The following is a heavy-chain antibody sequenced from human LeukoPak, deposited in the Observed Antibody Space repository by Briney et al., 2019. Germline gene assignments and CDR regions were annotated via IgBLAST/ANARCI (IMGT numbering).Heavy chain of an antibody. CDR2: IYTSGST. D-gene: IGHD5-18*01. CDR3: ARQGGGGGGGWLQRNVQYFQH. J-gene: IGHJ1*01. Sequence: SETLSLTCTVSGGSISSGSYYWSWIRQPAGKGLEWIGRIYTSGSTNYNPSLKSRVTISVDTSKNQFSLKLSSVTAADTAVYYGARQGGGGGGGWLQRNVQYFQHWGQGTLVTVSS. CDR1: GGSISSGSYY. V-gene: IGHV4-61*02.